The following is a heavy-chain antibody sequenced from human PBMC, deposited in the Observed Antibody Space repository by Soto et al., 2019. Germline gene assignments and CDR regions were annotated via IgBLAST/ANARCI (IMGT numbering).Heavy chain of an antibody. CDR1: GGSISGYY. CDR3: ARRSGDAFDF. CDR2: IYSSGST. Sequence: QVQLQESGPGLVKPSETLSLTCTVSGGSISGYYWSWIRQPPGKGLEWIWYIYSSGSTNYNPSLKSRVTISVHTSKNQFSLTLSSVTAADTAVYYCARRSGDAFDFWGQGTMVTVSS. V-gene: IGHV4-59*01. D-gene: IGHD3-10*01. J-gene: IGHJ3*01.